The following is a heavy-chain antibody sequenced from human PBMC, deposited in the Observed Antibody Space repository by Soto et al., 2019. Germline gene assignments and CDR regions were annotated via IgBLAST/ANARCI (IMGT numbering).Heavy chain of an antibody. Sequence: PSETLSLTCTVSGGSISSYYCSWIRQPPGKGLEWIGYIYYSGSTNYNPSLKSRVTISVDTSKNQFSLKLSSVTAADTAVYYCASSTGDGYNPYYFDYWGQGTLVTVSS. CDR3: ASSTGDGYNPYYFDY. V-gene: IGHV4-59*01. D-gene: IGHD5-12*01. CDR1: GGSISSYY. J-gene: IGHJ4*02. CDR2: IYYSGST.